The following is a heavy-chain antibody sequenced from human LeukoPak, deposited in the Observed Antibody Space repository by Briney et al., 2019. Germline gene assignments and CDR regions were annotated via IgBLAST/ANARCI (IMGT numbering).Heavy chain of an antibody. CDR3: ARATPLDSYYYYYGLDV. D-gene: IGHD5-24*01. V-gene: IGHV4-59*01. J-gene: IGHJ6*02. Sequence: SETLSLTCTVSGGSISSYYWTWIRQSPGKGLEWIGYIYYSGSTYYNPSLKSRVTILVDTSKNQFSLNLSSVTAADTAVYYCARATPLDSYYYYYGLDVWGQGATVTVSS. CDR2: IYYSGST. CDR1: GGSISSYY.